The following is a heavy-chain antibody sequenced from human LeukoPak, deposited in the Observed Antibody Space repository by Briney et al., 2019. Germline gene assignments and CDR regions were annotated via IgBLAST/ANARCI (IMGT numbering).Heavy chain of an antibody. J-gene: IGHJ5*02. CDR1: GFTVSSNY. CDR2: IYSGGST. V-gene: IGHV3-66*01. CDR3: AREVPDCSGGSCYSGQNWFDP. Sequence: GGSLRLSCAASGFTVSSNYMSWVRQAPGKGLEWVSVIYSGGSTYYADSVKGRFTISRDNSKNTLYLQMNSLRAEDTAVYYCAREVPDCSGGSCYSGQNWFDPWGQGTLVTVSS. D-gene: IGHD2-15*01.